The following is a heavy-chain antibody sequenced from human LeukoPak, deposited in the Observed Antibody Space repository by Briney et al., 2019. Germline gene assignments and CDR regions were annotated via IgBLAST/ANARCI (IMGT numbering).Heavy chain of an antibody. CDR2: ISYGGSNK. Sequence: GGSLRLSCAASGFTFSSYAMHWVRQAPGKGLEWVAVISYGGSNKYYADSVKGRFTISRDNSKNKLYLQMNSLRAEDTAVYYCARDRFQSRYYYYYMDVWGKGTTVTVSS. V-gene: IGHV3-30*04. CDR3: ARDRFQSRYYYYYMDV. D-gene: IGHD2-2*01. CDR1: GFTFSSYA. J-gene: IGHJ6*03.